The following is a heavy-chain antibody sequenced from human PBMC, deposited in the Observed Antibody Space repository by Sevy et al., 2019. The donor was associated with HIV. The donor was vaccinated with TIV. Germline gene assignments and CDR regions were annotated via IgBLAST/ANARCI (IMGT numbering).Heavy chain of an antibody. CDR2: IYYSGST. CDR1: GGSISSYY. J-gene: IGHJ6*02. D-gene: IGHD6-19*01. V-gene: IGHV4-59*01. CDR3: ARDRTASSGWSYGMDV. Sequence: SETLSLTCTVSGGSISSYYWSWIRQPPGEGLEWIGYIYYSGSTNYNPSLKSRVTISVDTSKNQFSLKLSSVTAADTAVYYCARDRTASSGWSYGMDVWGQGTTVTVSS.